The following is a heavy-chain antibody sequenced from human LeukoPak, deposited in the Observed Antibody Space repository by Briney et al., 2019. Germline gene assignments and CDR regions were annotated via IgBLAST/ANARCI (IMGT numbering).Heavy chain of an antibody. CDR2: IYYSGST. CDR3: ARVPRVRGVLFDY. D-gene: IGHD3-10*01. CDR1: GGSFSGYY. Sequence: PSETLSLTCAVYGGSFSGYYWSWIRQPPGKGLEWIGSIYYSGSTYYNPSLKSRVTISVDTSKNQFSLKLSSVTAADTAVYYCARVPRVRGVLFDYWGQGTLSPSPQ. J-gene: IGHJ4*02. V-gene: IGHV4-34*01.